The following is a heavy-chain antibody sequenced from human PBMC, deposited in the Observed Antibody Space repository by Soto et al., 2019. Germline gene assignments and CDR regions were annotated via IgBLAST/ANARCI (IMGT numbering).Heavy chain of an antibody. CDR2: ISAYNGNT. CDR1: GYTFTSYG. Sequence: QVQLVQSGAEVKKPGASVKVSCKASGYTFTSYGISWVRQAPGQGLEWMGWISAYNGNTNYAQKLQGRVTRTTDTPTRTAYMELRSLRSDDTAVYYCARDLLFGYSTTIFNFDYWGQGTLVTVSS. CDR3: ARDLLFGYSTTIFNFDY. J-gene: IGHJ4*02. D-gene: IGHD4-4*01. V-gene: IGHV1-18*01.